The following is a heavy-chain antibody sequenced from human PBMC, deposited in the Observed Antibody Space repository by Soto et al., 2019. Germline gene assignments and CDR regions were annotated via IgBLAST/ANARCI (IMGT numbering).Heavy chain of an antibody. D-gene: IGHD3-22*01. CDR1: GFTFSSYG. CDR2: ISVYNGNT. CDR3: ARDTPLRGSGFYFDPHEF. V-gene: IGHV1-18*01. J-gene: IGHJ4*02. Sequence: ASVKFSCKASGFTFSSYGISWVRQAPGQGLECLGWISVYNGNTDYEQKFQGRVTMTTDTSTSTAYMELRSLRSDDTAVYYCARDTPLRGSGFYFDPHEFWGQGTLVTVSS.